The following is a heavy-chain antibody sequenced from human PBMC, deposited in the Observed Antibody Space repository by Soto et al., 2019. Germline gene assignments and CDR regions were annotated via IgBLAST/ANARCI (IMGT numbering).Heavy chain of an antibody. J-gene: IGHJ4*02. V-gene: IGHV4-39*01. Sequence: QLQLQESGPGLVRPSETLSLTCTVSSVSIFSNSYYWGWIRQAPGKGLEWIATINHSGSTYHNPSLKSRVTISVDTSKNQFSLNLGSVTAADTAVYYCARRYAPRYSSGNNHFDLWGQGTLVTVSS. D-gene: IGHD2-15*01. CDR3: ARRYAPRYSSGNNHFDL. CDR1: SVSIFSNSYY. CDR2: INHSGST.